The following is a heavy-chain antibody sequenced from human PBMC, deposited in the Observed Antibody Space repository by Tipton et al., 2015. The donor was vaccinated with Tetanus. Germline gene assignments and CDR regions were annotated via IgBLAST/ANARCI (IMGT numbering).Heavy chain of an antibody. D-gene: IGHD2-15*01. Sequence: SLRLSCAASGFTFSSYGMHWVRQAPGKGLEWVAVIWYDGSNKYYADSVKGRFTISRDNSENTLYLQMNSLRAEDTAVYYCARVGGYCSGGSCYGAHAFDIWGQGTMFTVSS. J-gene: IGHJ3*02. CDR3: ARVGGYCSGGSCYGAHAFDI. CDR1: GFTFSSYG. CDR2: IWYDGSNK. V-gene: IGHV3-33*01.